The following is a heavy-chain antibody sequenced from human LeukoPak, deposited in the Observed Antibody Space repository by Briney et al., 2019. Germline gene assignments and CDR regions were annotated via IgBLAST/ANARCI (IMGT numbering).Heavy chain of an antibody. CDR1: RGSISSYY. CDR2: IYYSGST. J-gene: IGHJ6*03. V-gene: IGHV4-59*01. Sequence: SETLSLTCTVSRGSISSYYWSWIRQPPGKGLEWIGYIYYSGSTNYNPSLKSRVTISVDTSKNQFSLKLSSVTAADTAVYYCARDGYCSGGSCYSIEGNYYMDVWGKGTTVTVSS. D-gene: IGHD2-15*01. CDR3: ARDGYCSGGSCYSIEGNYYMDV.